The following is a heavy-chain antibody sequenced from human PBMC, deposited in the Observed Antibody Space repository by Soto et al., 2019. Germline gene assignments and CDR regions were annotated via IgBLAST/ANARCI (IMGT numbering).Heavy chain of an antibody. D-gene: IGHD4-17*01. J-gene: IGHJ4*02. Sequence: ASVKVSCKASGYTFTTYGISWVRQAPGQGLEWMGWTSSRNDLTFYAEKFQGRFTLTTDTSTTTAYMELRSLTSDDTAIYYCAKNTAHGDYDDYRGQGTQVTVPS. CDR3: AKNTAHGDYDDY. CDR1: GYTFTTYG. CDR2: TSSRNDLT. V-gene: IGHV1-18*01.